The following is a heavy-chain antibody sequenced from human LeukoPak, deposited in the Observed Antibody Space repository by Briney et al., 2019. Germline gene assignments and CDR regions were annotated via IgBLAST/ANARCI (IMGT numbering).Heavy chain of an antibody. J-gene: IGHJ4*02. D-gene: IGHD6-13*01. CDR3: GTAISSSWYEGAGRVDY. CDR1: GYTLTELS. CDR2: FDPEDGEI. Sequence: ASVKVSCKVFGYTLTELSMHWVRQAPGKGLEWMGGFDPEDGEIIYAQKFRGRATLTEDTSTDTAYMELSSLRSEDTAVYYCGTAISSSWYEGAGRVDYWGQGTLVTVSS. V-gene: IGHV1-24*01.